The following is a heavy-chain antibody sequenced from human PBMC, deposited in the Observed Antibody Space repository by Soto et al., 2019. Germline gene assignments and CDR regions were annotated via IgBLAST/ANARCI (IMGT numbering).Heavy chain of an antibody. CDR1: GGSISSYY. J-gene: IGHJ6*02. D-gene: IGHD3-22*01. CDR3: ARYDSSGYYCYYGMDV. Sequence: ETLSLTCTVSGGSISSYYWSWIRQPPGKGLEWIGYIYYSGSTNYNPSLKSRVTISVDTSKNQFSLKLSSVTAADTAVHYCARYDSSGYYCYYGMDVWGQGTTVTVSS. CDR2: IYYSGST. V-gene: IGHV4-59*01.